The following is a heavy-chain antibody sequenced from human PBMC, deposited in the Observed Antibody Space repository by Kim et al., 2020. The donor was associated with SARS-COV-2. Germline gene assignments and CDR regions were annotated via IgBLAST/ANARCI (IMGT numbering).Heavy chain of an antibody. Sequence: ASVKVSCKVSGYTLTELSMHWVRQAPGKGLEWMGGFDPEDGETIYAQKFQGRVTMTEDTSTDTAYMELSSLRSEDTAVYYCATGYCSGGSCWTRGDDAFDIWGQGTMVTVSS. CDR2: FDPEDGET. CDR3: ATGYCSGGSCWTRGDDAFDI. V-gene: IGHV1-24*01. D-gene: IGHD2-15*01. J-gene: IGHJ3*02. CDR1: GYTLTELS.